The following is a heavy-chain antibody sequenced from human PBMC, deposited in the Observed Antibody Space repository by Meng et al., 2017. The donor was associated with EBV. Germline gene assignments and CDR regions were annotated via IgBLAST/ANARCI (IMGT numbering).Heavy chain of an antibody. CDR2: INPNCGGT. J-gene: IGHJ4*02. D-gene: IGHD6-19*01. CDR1: GSTFTCYY. Sequence: VQLSLSGAEVKKPGDSGEVSCQVSGSTFTCYYMHWVRQAPGQGLEWMGRINPNCGGTNYAQKFQDRVTMTRDTSISTAYMELSRLRSDDTAVYYCARVGIAVAGTGDYWGQGTLVTVSS. CDR3: ARVGIAVAGTGDY. V-gene: IGHV1-2*06.